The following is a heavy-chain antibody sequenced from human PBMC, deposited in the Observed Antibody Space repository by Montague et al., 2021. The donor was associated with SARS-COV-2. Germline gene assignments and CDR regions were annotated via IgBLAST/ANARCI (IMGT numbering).Heavy chain of an antibody. Sequence: TLSLTCTVSGGSISSGGYYWSWIRQHPGKGLEWIGYIYYSGSTYYNPSLKSRVTISVDTSKNQFSLKLSSVTAADTAVYYCARLGFVELWLNLGWFDPWGQGTLVTVSS. V-gene: IGHV4-31*03. CDR1: GGSISSGGYY. CDR3: ARLGFVELWLNLGWFDP. D-gene: IGHD3-16*02. J-gene: IGHJ5*02. CDR2: IYYSGST.